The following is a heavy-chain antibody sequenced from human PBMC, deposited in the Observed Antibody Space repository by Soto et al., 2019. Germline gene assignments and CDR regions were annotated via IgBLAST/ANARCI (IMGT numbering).Heavy chain of an antibody. Sequence: QVQLQESGPGLVKPSQTLSLTCTVSGGSISSGDYYWSWIRQPPGKGLECIGYIYYSGSTYYKPSLKSRVTISVDMSKNQFSLKLSSVTAADTAVYYCARVNRHWIGNSCYAGWFDPWGQGTLVTVSS. CDR3: ARVNRHWIGNSCYAGWFDP. CDR1: GGSISSGDYY. J-gene: IGHJ5*02. D-gene: IGHD2-2*01. CDR2: IYYSGST. V-gene: IGHV4-30-4*01.